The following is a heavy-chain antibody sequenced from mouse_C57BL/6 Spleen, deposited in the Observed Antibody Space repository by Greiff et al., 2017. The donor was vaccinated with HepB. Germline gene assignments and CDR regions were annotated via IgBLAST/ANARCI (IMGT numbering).Heavy chain of an antibody. CDR3: VRYYFDY. CDR1: GYTFTSYW. J-gene: IGHJ2*01. V-gene: IGHV1-52*01. Sequence: QVQLQQPGAELVRPGSSVKLSCKASGYTFTSYWMHWVKQRPIQGLEWIGNIDPSDSETHYNQKFKGKATLTADKSSSTAYMQLSSLTSEDSAVYFCVRYYFDYWGQGTTLTVSS. CDR2: IDPSDSET.